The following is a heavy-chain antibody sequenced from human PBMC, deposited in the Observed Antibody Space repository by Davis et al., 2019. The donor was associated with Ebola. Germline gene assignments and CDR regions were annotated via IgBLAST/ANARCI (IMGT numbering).Heavy chain of an antibody. V-gene: IGHV3-33*06. CDR2: IWYDGGTK. J-gene: IGHJ6*02. CDR3: AKVGQMKWNFRYAMDV. D-gene: IGHD1-7*01. Sequence: GESLKISCGASGFTFSSYGMHWVRQAPGKGLEWVAVIWYDGGTKYYADSVKGRFIISRDNSQNMLYLQMNSLRPEDTAVYYCAKVGQMKWNFRYAMDVWGRGTTVTVS. CDR1: GFTFSSYG.